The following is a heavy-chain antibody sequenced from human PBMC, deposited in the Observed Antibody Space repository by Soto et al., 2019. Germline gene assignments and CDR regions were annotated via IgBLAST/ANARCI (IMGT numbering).Heavy chain of an antibody. V-gene: IGHV1-69*13. J-gene: IGHJ6*02. Sequence: SSVKVSCKASGGTFSSYAISWVRQAPGQGLEWMGGIIPIFGTANYAQKFQGRVTITADESTSTAYMELSSLRSEDVAVYYCASVRPFEYYYYGMDVWGQGTTVTVSS. CDR3: ASVRPFEYYYYGMDV. D-gene: IGHD3-9*01. CDR1: GGTFSSYA. CDR2: IIPIFGTA.